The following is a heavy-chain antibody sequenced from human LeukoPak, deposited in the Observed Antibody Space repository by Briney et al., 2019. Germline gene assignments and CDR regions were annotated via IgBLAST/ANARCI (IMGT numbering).Heavy chain of an antibody. D-gene: IGHD6-13*01. CDR1: GASIRDYY. CDR2: IFYSRVT. J-gene: IGHJ3*02. CDR3: ARRQQLADGGHAFDI. Sequence: PSETLSLTRSVSGASIRDYYWGWIRQPPGKGLECIGHIFYSRVTNYNPSLKSRVTISLDTSKCQVSLKLTSLTAADTALYYCARRQQLADGGHAFDIWGQGTMVTVSS. V-gene: IGHV4-59*01.